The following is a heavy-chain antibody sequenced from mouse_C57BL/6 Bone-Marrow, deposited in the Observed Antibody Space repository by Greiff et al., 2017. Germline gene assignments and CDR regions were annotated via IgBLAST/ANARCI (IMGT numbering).Heavy chain of an antibody. D-gene: IGHD1-1*01. CDR1: GFTFSSYG. CDR2: ISSGGSYT. Sequence: EVKLVESGGDLVKPGGSLKLSCAASGFTFSSYGMSWVRQTPDTRLEWVATISSGGSYTYYPDSVKGRFTISRDNAKNTLYLQMSSLKSEDTAMYYCARRDYGKDYYAMDYWGQGTSVTVSS. CDR3: ARRDYGKDYYAMDY. J-gene: IGHJ4*01. V-gene: IGHV5-6*02.